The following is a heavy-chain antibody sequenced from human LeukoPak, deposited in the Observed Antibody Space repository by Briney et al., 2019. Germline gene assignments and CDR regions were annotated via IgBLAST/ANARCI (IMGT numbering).Heavy chain of an antibody. CDR3: AHEPYCDGGSRPFDY. J-gene: IGHJ4*02. CDR2: IYWNEEK. CDR1: GFSLTSRGVG. Sequence: ESGPTLVKPTQTLTLTCTFSGFSLTSRGVGVGWIRQSPGKAPEWLALIYWNEEKRYSPSLKNRLTIAKDTSKNEVFLTMTNMDPIDTGTYYCAHEPYCDGGSRPFDYWGQGTLVTVSS. D-gene: IGHD2-21*01. V-gene: IGHV2-5*01.